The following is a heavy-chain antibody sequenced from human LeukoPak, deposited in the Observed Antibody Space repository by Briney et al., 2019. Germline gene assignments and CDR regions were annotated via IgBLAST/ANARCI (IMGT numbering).Heavy chain of an antibody. J-gene: IGHJ4*02. V-gene: IGHV3-21*01. Sequence: PGGSLRLSCAASGFTFSSYSMNWVRQAPGKGLEWVSSISSSSSYIYYADSVKGRFTISRDNAKNSLYLQMNSLRAEDTAVYYCARAPPISPSYYDILTGYGLFDYWGQGTLVTVSS. CDR1: GFTFSSYS. CDR3: ARAPPISPSYYDILTGYGLFDY. D-gene: IGHD3-9*01. CDR2: ISSSSSYI.